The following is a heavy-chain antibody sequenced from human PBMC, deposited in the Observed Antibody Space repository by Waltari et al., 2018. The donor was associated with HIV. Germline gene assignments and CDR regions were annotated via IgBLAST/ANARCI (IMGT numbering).Heavy chain of an antibody. CDR1: GFRFSSYS. J-gene: IGHJ4*02. D-gene: IGHD5-18*01. CDR2: ISNSGNTI. Sequence: EVQLVESGGDLVQPGGSLRLSCAASGFRFSSYSMHWVRKAPGKGLEWISYISNSGNTIDYADSVKGRFTISRDNAKNSLSLQMHSLRAEDTAVYYCARARGYSYGYEDYWGQGALVTVSS. CDR3: ARARGYSYGYEDY. V-gene: IGHV3-48*04.